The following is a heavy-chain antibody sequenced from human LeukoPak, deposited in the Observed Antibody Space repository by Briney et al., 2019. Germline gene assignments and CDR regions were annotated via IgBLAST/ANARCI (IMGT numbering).Heavy chain of an antibody. Sequence: GGSLRLSCAASGFTFSRYVMHWVRQAPDKGLEGVAGISSDGSNTYYADSVKGRFTISRENSKNTLYLQMNSLRAEDTAVYYCARGRYGSGGPYFDYWGQGTLVTVSS. J-gene: IGHJ4*02. V-gene: IGHV3-30*04. D-gene: IGHD3-10*01. CDR2: ISSDGSNT. CDR1: GFTFSRYV. CDR3: ARGRYGSGGPYFDY.